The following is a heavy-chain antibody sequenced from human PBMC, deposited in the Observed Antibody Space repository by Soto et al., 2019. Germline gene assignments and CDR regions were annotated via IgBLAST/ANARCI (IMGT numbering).Heavy chain of an antibody. D-gene: IGHD3-9*01. V-gene: IGHV3-23*01. CDR1: GFTFSSDA. Sequence: GGSLRLSCAASGFTFSSDAMSWVRQAPGKGLEWVSAISGSGGSTYYADSVKGRFTISRDNSKNTLYLQMNSLRAEDTAVYYCAKETGYYMYYYYGKDVWGKGTTVTVSS. J-gene: IGHJ6*04. CDR3: AKETGYYMYYYYGKDV. CDR2: ISGSGGST.